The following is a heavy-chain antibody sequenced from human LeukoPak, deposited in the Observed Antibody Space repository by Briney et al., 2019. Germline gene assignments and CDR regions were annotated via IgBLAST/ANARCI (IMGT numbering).Heavy chain of an antibody. J-gene: IGHJ4*02. CDR2: IYYSGST. CDR1: GCSISSGDYY. V-gene: IGHV4-30-4*08. Sequence: SQTLSLTCTVSGCSISSGDYYWSWIRQHPGQGLEWIGYIYYSGSTYYNPSLKSRVTISLDASKNQFALKLNSVTAADTAVYYGARQVGGGRWYFVYWGQGTLVAVSS. CDR3: ARQVGGGRWYFVY. D-gene: IGHD6-19*01.